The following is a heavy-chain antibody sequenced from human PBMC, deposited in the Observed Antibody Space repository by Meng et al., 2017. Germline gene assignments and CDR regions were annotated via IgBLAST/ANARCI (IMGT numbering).Heavy chain of an antibody. CDR1: GFTFSSYA. V-gene: IGHV3-30*01. J-gene: IGHJ4*02. Sequence: VRLVRLVGGLVHLGRPLRLSFAASGFTFSSYAMHWFRQAPGKGLEWVAVISYDGSNKYYADSVKGRFTISRDNSKNTLYLQMNSLRVEDTAVYYCAHFDYWGQGTLVTVSS. CDR2: ISYDGSNK. CDR3: AHFDY.